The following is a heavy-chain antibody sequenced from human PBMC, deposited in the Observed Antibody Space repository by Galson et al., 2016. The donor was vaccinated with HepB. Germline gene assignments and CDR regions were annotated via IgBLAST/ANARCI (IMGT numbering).Heavy chain of an antibody. D-gene: IGHD3-3*01. V-gene: IGHV3-49*03. CDR3: GRFLEWLLNLDS. CDR1: GFTFGDYA. Sequence: LRLSCAGSGFTFGDYAVSWFCQAPGKGLEWVGCIRSKPYGGAIEYAASVKDKLPISRDDSKSIAYLQMNSLKTEDTGVYYCGRFLEWLLNLDSWGQGTQVTVSS. CDR2: IRSKPYGGAI. J-gene: IGHJ4*02.